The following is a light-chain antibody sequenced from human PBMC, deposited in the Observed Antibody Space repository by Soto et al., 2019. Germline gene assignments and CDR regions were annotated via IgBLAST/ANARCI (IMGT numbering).Light chain of an antibody. Sequence: DISMVQSRSTVSASGGDSGLVTCRASQSVSGWPAGYQYRPVEAPKHLIYVLPALPRGVPSRFSGSGSGTKFSLTIASLQPEDVATYYCQYHETFPRSFGPGTKVDIK. V-gene: IGKV1-5*01. CDR2: VLP. J-gene: IGKJ3*01. CDR3: QYHETFPRS. CDR1: QSVSGW.